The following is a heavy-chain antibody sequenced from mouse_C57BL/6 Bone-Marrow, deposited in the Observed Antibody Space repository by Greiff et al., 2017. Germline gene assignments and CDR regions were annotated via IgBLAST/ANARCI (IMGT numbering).Heavy chain of an antibody. V-gene: IGHV5-17*01. CDR1: GFTFSDYG. CDR3: AVLYDGYFDY. D-gene: IGHD2-3*01. Sequence: EVQGVESGGGLVKPGGSLKLSCAASGFTFSDYGMHWVRQAPEKGLEWVAYISSGSSTIYYADTVKGRFTISRDNATNTLFLQMTSLRSEDTAMYYCAVLYDGYFDYWGQGTTLTVSS. J-gene: IGHJ2*01. CDR2: ISSGSSTI.